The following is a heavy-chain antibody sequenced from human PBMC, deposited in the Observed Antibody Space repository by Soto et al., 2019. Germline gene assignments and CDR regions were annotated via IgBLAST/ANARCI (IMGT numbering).Heavy chain of an antibody. D-gene: IGHD4-17*01. CDR3: AREGPATANTYYYYYYMDV. CDR1: GGSFSCYY. Sequence: PSETLSLTCAVYGGSFSCYYWSWIRQPPGKGLEWIGEVNHSGSTNYNPSLKSRVSISVDTSKNQFSLKLRSVTAADTAVYYCAREGPATANTYYYYYYMDVWGKGTTVTVSS. CDR2: VNHSGST. J-gene: IGHJ6*03. V-gene: IGHV4-34*01.